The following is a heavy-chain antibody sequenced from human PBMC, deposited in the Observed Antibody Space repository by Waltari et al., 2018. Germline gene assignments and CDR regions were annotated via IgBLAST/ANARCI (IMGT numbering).Heavy chain of an antibody. CDR2: IRGSGGST. V-gene: IGHV3-23*01. D-gene: IGHD2-15*01. J-gene: IGHJ5*02. CDR1: GFTFSSYA. CDR3: AKAPLLVAASNWFDP. Sequence: EVQLLESGGGLVQPGGSLRLACSASGFTFSSYAMSCVRQAPGKGVEWVSAIRGSGGSTYYADSVKGRFTISRDNSKNTLYLQMNSLRAEDTAVYYCAKAPLLVAASNWFDPWGQGTLVTVSS.